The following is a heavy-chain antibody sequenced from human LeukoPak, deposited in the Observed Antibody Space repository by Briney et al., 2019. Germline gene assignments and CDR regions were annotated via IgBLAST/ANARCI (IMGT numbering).Heavy chain of an antibody. D-gene: IGHD3-16*01. CDR3: AKDNYGGVYAS. CDR1: GFILRNFG. V-gene: IGHV3-23*01. Sequence: PGESLRLSCAASGFILRNFGTSWRRQAPRKGLEGVSHISDVVAHTWYADSVKGRFIISRDNSNNRVFLQMNSLRPEDTALYYCAKDNYGGVYASWGQGTLVTVSS. J-gene: IGHJ5*02. CDR2: ISDVVAHT.